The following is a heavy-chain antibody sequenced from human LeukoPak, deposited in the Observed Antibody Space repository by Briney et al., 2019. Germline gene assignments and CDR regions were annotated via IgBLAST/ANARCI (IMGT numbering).Heavy chain of an antibody. CDR2: ISYDGSNK. V-gene: IGHV3-30-3*01. CDR1: GFTFSSYA. D-gene: IGHD3-10*01. J-gene: IGHJ4*02. CDR3: ARDQLLWFGEFKKFDY. Sequence: GGSLRLSCAASGFTFSSYAMHWVRQAPGKGLEWVAVISYDGSNKYYADSVKGRFTISRDNSKNTLYLQMNGLRAEDTAVYYCARDQLLWFGEFKKFDYWGQGTLVTVSS.